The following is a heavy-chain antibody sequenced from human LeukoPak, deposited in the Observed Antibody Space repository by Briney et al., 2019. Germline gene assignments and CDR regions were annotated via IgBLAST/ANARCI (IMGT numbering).Heavy chain of an antibody. Sequence: AGRSLRLSCAASGFTFSSYGMHWVRQAPGKGLEWVAVISYDGNNKYYADSVKGRFTISRDNSKNTLYLQMNSLRAEDTAVYYCAKDHDDSSGYPPIDYWGQGTLVTVSS. V-gene: IGHV3-30*18. D-gene: IGHD3-22*01. CDR3: AKDHDDSSGYPPIDY. J-gene: IGHJ4*02. CDR2: ISYDGNNK. CDR1: GFTFSSYG.